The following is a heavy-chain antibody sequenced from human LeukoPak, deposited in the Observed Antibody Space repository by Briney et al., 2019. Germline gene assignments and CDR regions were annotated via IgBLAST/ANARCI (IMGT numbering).Heavy chain of an antibody. CDR1: GFSFSDYY. CDR2: ISSSSDYK. D-gene: IGHD3/OR15-3a*01. CDR3: ARQGLYDSSDFWTFQH. V-gene: IGHV3-11*06. J-gene: IGHJ1*01. Sequence: GGSLRLSCAASGFSFSDYYMSWIRQTPEEGLEWLSYISSSSDYKNYADSLKGRFTISRDNAKNSVNLQMNSLRAEDTAVYYCARQGLYDSSDFWTFQHWGQGTLVTVSS.